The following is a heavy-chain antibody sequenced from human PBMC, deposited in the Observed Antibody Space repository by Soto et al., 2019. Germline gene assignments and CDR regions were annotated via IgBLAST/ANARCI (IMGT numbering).Heavy chain of an antibody. J-gene: IGHJ4*02. Sequence: ASVKVSCKASGYTFTGYYMHWVRQAPGQGLEWMGWINPNSGGTNYAQKFQGWVTMTRDTSISTAYMELSRLRSDDTAVYYCARDRSGSYPYYFDYWGQGTLVNVSS. CDR3: ARDRSGSYPYYFDY. CDR1: GYTFTGYY. D-gene: IGHD1-26*01. CDR2: INPNSGGT. V-gene: IGHV1-2*04.